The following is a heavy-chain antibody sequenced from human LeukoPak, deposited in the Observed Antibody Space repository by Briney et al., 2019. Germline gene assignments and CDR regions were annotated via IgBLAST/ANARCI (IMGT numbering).Heavy chain of an antibody. CDR1: AFTFSSYS. V-gene: IGHV3-21*01. CDR2: ISSSSGYI. CDR3: ASGADFWSGPNWFDP. D-gene: IGHD3-3*01. Sequence: PGGSLRLSCAASAFTFSSYSMNWVRQAPGKGLEWVSSISSSSGYIYYADSVKSRFTISRDNAKNSLYLQMNSLRAEDTAVYYCASGADFWSGPNWFDPWGQGTLVTVSS. J-gene: IGHJ5*02.